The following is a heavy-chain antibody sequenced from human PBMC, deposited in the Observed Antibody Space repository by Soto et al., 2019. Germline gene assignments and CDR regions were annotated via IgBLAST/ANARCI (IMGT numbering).Heavy chain of an antibody. D-gene: IGHD5-12*01. CDR3: ALAGLHRRTCFDY. CDR2: INPSGGST. CDR1: GYTFTSYY. V-gene: IGHV1-46*01. J-gene: IGHJ4*02. Sequence: ASVKVSCKASGYTFTSYYMHWLRECPGQGLEWMGIINPSGGSTSYAQKFQGRVTMTRDTSTSTVYMELSSLRSEDTAVYYCALAGLHRRTCFDYWGQGTLVTVSS.